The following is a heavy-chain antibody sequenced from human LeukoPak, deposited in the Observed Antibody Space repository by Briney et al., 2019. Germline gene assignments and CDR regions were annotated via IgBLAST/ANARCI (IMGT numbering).Heavy chain of an antibody. D-gene: IGHD7-27*01. Sequence: SVKVSCKASGGTFSSYAISWVRQAPGQGLEWMGGIIPIFGTANYAQKFQGRVTITTDESTSTAYMELSSLRSEDTAVYYCARSTNWGNAFDIWGQGTMVTVSS. J-gene: IGHJ3*02. CDR1: GGTFSSYA. CDR2: IIPIFGTA. V-gene: IGHV1-69*05. CDR3: ARSTNWGNAFDI.